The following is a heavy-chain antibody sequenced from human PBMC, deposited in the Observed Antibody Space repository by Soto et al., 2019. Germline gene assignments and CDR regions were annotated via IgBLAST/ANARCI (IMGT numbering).Heavy chain of an antibody. CDR3: VKDIPSVATVRSTVYGVFDC. CDR1: GFTFRIHA. J-gene: IGHJ4*02. V-gene: IGHV3-64D*06. D-gene: IGHD2-8*01. CDR2: ISSSGAST. Sequence: EVQLVESGGSLVQPGGSLRLSCSASGFTFRIHAMHWVRQAPGKGLEHVSGISSSGASTYYADSVKGRFTISRDSYKYTLDLQMSSLRPEDPAMYYCVKDIPSVATVRSTVYGVFDCWGQGTLVTVSS.